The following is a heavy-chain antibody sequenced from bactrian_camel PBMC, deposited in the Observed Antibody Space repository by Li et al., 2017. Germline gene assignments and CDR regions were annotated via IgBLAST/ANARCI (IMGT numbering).Heavy chain of an antibody. D-gene: IGHD3*01. V-gene: IGHV3S53*01. CDR3: AAQAGSGYCSVLGDATPDPDEFHF. Sequence: HVQLVESGGGSVQAGASLRLSCTASERRVCIGWFRQVPSKEREEREGVATIVRGTYITYADYVKGRFTISKDNAKGTLYLDMNSLKPEDTDMYYCAAQAGSGYCSVLGDATPDPDEFHFWGQGTQVTVS. CDR1: ERRVC. J-gene: IGHJ4*01. CDR2: IVRGTYI.